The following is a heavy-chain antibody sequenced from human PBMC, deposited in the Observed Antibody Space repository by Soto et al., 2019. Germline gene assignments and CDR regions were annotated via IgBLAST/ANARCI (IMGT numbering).Heavy chain of an antibody. Sequence: QVQLVESGGGVVQPGGSLRLSCAASGFTFSSYPMHWVRQAPGKGLEWVSLISYDGNNQDYADSVKGRFTISRDNFDNMLYLQMNSLRTEHKAVYYCARERTTILLKGWFDPWGQGTLVTVSS. D-gene: IGHD3-10*01. CDR1: GFTFSSYP. CDR2: ISYDGNNQ. J-gene: IGHJ5*02. CDR3: ARERTTILLKGWFDP. V-gene: IGHV3-30-3*01.